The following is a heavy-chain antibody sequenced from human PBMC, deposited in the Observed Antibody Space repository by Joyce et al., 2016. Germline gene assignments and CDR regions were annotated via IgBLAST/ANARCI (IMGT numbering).Heavy chain of an antibody. CDR1: GFTVSNNF. CDR3: DGLGSQLWWAYDY. D-gene: IGHD4/OR15-4a*01. CDR2: IYNGGGT. Sequence: EVQLVESGGGLIQPGGSLRLSCAASGFTVSNNFMGWVRQAPGKGLEWVSMIYNGGGTYYADSVKSRFTIPRDNSENTLYLQMNSLRAEDTDVYCCDGLGSQLWWAYDYWGQGALVTVSS. V-gene: IGHV3-53*01. J-gene: IGHJ4*02.